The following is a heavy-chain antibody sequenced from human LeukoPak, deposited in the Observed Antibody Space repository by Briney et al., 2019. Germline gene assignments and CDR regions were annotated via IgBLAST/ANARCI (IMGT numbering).Heavy chain of an antibody. Sequence: GGSLRLSCAASGFTFDDYAMHWVRQVPGKGLEWVSGLGWNSAAIGYADSVKGRFTISRDNAKNSLYLQMDSLRAEDTALYYCAKDTGTGLLAGTGYFDYWGQGSLVTVSS. D-gene: IGHD6-19*01. J-gene: IGHJ4*02. CDR3: AKDTGTGLLAGTGYFDY. V-gene: IGHV3-9*01. CDR2: LGWNSAAI. CDR1: GFTFDDYA.